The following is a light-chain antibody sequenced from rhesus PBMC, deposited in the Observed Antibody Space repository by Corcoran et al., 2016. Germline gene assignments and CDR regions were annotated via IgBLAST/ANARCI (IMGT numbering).Light chain of an antibody. V-gene: IGKV2-104*02. Sequence: DIVMTQTPLSLPVTPGEPASISCRSSQRLLDSEDGNTYLDWYLQKLGQSPQLLIYEVSNRASGVPDRFSGSGSATDLTLKISRVEAEDVGVYYCMQTLEFPYSFGQGTKVEIK. CDR3: MQTLEFPYS. J-gene: IGKJ2*01. CDR1: QRLLDSEDGNTY. CDR2: EVS.